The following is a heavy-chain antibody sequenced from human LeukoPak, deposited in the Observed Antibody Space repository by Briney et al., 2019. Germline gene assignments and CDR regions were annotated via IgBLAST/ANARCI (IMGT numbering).Heavy chain of an antibody. CDR2: INPHSGGT. J-gene: IGHJ3*02. CDR3: ARDRGYCSGGSCYFKGLDI. D-gene: IGHD2-15*01. Sequence: ASVKVSCKASGYAFTGYYIHWVRQTPGQGLEWMGWINPHSGGTDYAQKFQGRVTMTRDTSISTAYMELSSLRCDDTAMYYCARDRGYCSGGSCYFKGLDIWGQGSMVTVTS. V-gene: IGHV1-2*02. CDR1: GYAFTGYY.